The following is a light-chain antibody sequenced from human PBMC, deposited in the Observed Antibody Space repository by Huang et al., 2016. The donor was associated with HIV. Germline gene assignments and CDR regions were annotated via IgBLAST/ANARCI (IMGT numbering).Light chain of an antibody. CDR1: QGAGNS. CDR2: AAS. J-gene: IGKJ2*01. Sequence: DIQMTQSPSSLSTSVGDRVTITCRASQGAGNSLAWYQQKPGNVPKLLIYAASTLRSGVPSRFSGSGSGTEFTLTISGLQPEDVATYYCQKYNSAPYTFGQGTRLDIK. CDR3: QKYNSAPYT. V-gene: IGKV1-27*01.